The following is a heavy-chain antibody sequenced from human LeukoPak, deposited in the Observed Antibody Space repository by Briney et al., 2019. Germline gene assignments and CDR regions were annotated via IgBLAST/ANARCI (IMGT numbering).Heavy chain of an antibody. J-gene: IGHJ6*03. CDR1: GFTFSSYG. CDR2: IKQDGSEK. CDR3: ARDREGGAAAGGGPDYYYYYMDV. V-gene: IGHV3-7*01. D-gene: IGHD6-13*01. Sequence: SGGSLRLSCAASGFTFSSYGMSWVRQAPGKGLEWVANIKQDGSEKYYVDSVKGRFTISRDNAKNSLYLQMNSLRAEDTAVYYCARDREGGAAAGGGPDYYYYYMDVWGKGTTVTVSS.